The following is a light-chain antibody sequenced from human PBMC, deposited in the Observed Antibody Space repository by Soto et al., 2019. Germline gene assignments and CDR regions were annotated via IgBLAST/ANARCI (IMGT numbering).Light chain of an antibody. CDR3: SSYASSNTVL. CDR1: GNDVGAYNY. V-gene: IGLV2-11*01. CDR2: GVV. J-gene: IGLJ2*01. Sequence: QSALTQPRSVSGSPGQSVTISCTGTGNDVGAYNYVSWYQQHPGRPPKLLIYGVVRWPSGVPDRFSGSKSGNTASLTISGLQAEDEADYFCSSYASSNTVLFGGGTKLTVL.